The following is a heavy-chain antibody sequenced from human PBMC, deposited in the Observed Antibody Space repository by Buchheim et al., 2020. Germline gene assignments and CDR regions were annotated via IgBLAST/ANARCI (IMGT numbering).Heavy chain of an antibody. CDR1: GGSISSGDYY. CDR3: ARAVGNYDSSGYSVSDFDY. V-gene: IGHV4-30-4*01. Sequence: QVQLQESGPGLVKPSQTLSLTCTVSGGSISSGDYYWSWIRQPPGQGLEWIGYIYYSGSTYYNPSLKSRVTISVDTSKNQFSLKLSSVTAADTAVYYCARAVGNYDSSGYSVSDFDYWGQGTL. D-gene: IGHD3-22*01. J-gene: IGHJ4*02. CDR2: IYYSGST.